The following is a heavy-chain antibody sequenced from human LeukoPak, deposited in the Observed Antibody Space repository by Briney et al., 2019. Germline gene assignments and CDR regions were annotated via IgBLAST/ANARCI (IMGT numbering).Heavy chain of an antibody. Sequence: ASVKVSCKASGGTFSSYAVSWVRQAPGQGLEWIGGIIRIFATPDYAQKFRGRVSITTDESTSTAYMELSSLRSEDTALYYCARGPLYYDLSTGYPPSEMYYFDYWGQGTLVTVSS. CDR3: ARGPLYYDLSTGYPPSEMYYFDY. J-gene: IGHJ4*02. CDR2: IIRIFATP. D-gene: IGHD3-9*01. V-gene: IGHV1-69*05. CDR1: GGTFSSYA.